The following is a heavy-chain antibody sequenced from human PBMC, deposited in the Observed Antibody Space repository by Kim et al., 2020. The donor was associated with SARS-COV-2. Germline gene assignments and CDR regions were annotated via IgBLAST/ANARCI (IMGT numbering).Heavy chain of an antibody. CDR3: ASSVVVTAPFDY. CDR2: INHSGGST. Sequence: ASVKVSCKASGYTFTSYYMHWVRQAPGQGLEWMGIINHSGGSTSYAQKFQGRVTMTRDTSTSTVYMELSSLRSEDTAVYYCASSVVVTAPFDYWGQGTLVTVSS. CDR1: GYTFTSYY. D-gene: IGHD2-21*02. V-gene: IGHV1-46*01. J-gene: IGHJ4*02.